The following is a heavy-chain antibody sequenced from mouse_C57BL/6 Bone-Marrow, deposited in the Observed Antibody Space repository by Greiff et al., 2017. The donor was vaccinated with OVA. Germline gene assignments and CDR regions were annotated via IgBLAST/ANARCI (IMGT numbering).Heavy chain of an antibody. D-gene: IGHD3-2*02. V-gene: IGHV2-2*01. CDR2: IWSGGST. CDR3: ASRQLRLGYAMDY. CDR1: GFSLTSYG. Sequence: VQVVESGPGLVQPSQSLSITCTVSGFSLTSYGVHWVRQSPGKGLEWLGVIWSGGSTDYNAAFISRLSISKDNSKSQVFFKMNSLQADDTAIYYCASRQLRLGYAMDYWGQGTSVTVSS. J-gene: IGHJ4*01.